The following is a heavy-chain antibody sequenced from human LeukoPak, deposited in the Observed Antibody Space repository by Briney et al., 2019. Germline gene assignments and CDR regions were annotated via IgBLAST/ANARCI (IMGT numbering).Heavy chain of an antibody. Sequence: SETLSLTCTVSGGSISSSSYYWGWIRQPPGKGLKWIGSIYYSGSTYYNPSLKSRVTISVDTSKNQFSLKLSSVTAADTAVYYCAATDIVVVPAAPHFDYWGQGTLVTVSS. V-gene: IGHV4-39*01. D-gene: IGHD2-2*01. CDR3: AATDIVVVPAAPHFDY. J-gene: IGHJ4*02. CDR2: IYYSGST. CDR1: GGSISSSSYY.